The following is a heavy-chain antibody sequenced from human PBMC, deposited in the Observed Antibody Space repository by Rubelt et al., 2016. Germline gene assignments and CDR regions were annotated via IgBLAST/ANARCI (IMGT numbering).Heavy chain of an antibody. D-gene: IGHD2-2*01. CDR1: SDSIGSSRYY. CDR2: IYHSGST. V-gene: IGHV4-39*07. J-gene: IGHJ4*02. Sequence: QLQESGPGLVKPSETLSLTCTVSSDSIGSSRYYWGWIRQSPGKGLEWLGSIYHSGSTYYNPSLKSRVTISVDTSKNQFSLKLSSVTAADTAVYYCARDRARGTSRSAGYWGQGTLVTVSS. CDR3: ARDRARGTSRSAGY.